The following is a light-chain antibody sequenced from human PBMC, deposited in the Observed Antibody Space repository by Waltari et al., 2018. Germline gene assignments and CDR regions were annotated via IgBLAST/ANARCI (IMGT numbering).Light chain of an antibody. CDR1: HGISDN. J-gene: IGKJ5*01. CDR2: GAF. CDR3: QQYNRWPPIT. Sequence: EVVMTQSPATLYVSPGERATLSCRASHGISDNLAWYQQKPGQAPRLLIYGAFTRATGIPARFTGSGSGTEFTLTINSLQSEDSAVYYCQQYNRWPPITFGQGTRLEIK. V-gene: IGKV3-15*01.